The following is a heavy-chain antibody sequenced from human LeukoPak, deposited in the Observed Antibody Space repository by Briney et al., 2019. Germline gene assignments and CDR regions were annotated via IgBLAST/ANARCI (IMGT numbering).Heavy chain of an antibody. Sequence: SETLSLTCTVSGASISTYYWSWIRQPAGKGLEWIGRMYISGETNYNPSLKSRVTMSLDTSKNLFSLKLNSVTAADTAVYYCASGIQGDGNNYWGQGTLVTVSS. J-gene: IGHJ4*02. V-gene: IGHV4-4*07. D-gene: IGHD4-23*01. CDR2: MYISGET. CDR3: ASGIQGDGNNY. CDR1: GASISTYY.